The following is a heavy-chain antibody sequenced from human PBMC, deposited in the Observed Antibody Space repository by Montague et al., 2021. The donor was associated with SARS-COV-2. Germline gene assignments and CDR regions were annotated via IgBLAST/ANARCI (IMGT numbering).Heavy chain of an antibody. CDR3: ARDRGDIYGGNSAWFDP. Sequence: SETLSLTCTVSGASISTGSDYWTWIRQRPGRGLEWIGNFYYSGGSTYNPSLKSRVTISADTSKILFPLTLKSVTASDTAVYYCARDRGDIYGGNSAWFDPWGQGTLVTVSS. V-gene: IGHV4-61*03. CDR1: GASISTGSDY. J-gene: IGHJ5*02. CDR2: FYYSGGS. D-gene: IGHD4-23*01.